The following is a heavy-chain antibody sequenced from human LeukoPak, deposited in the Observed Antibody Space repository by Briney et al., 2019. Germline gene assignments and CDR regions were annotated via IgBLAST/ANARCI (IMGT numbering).Heavy chain of an antibody. J-gene: IGHJ4*02. V-gene: IGHV3-30*04. CDR1: GFTFSSYA. CDR2: ISYDGSNK. CDR3: ARRAGAYSHPYDY. Sequence: GGSLRLSCAASGFTFSSYAMHWVRQAPGKGLEWVAVISYDGSNKYYADSVKGRFTISRDNAKNSLYLQMNSLRAEDTAVYYCARRAGAYSHPYDYWGQGTLVTVSS. D-gene: IGHD4/OR15-4a*01.